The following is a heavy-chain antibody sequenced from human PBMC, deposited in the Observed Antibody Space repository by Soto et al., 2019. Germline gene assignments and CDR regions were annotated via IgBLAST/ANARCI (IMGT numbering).Heavy chain of an antibody. D-gene: IGHD2-21*02. J-gene: IGHJ4*02. Sequence: PSETLSLTCTVSGDSISDYFYWSWIRQPAGKGLEWIGRIYTDGTTKYNPSLKSRVTLSLDKSKNQFSLRLSSVTAADTAVYYCARVSGDSYYFDYWGQGTLVTVSS. CDR2: IYTDGTT. CDR1: GDSISDYFY. CDR3: ARVSGDSYYFDY. V-gene: IGHV4-4*07.